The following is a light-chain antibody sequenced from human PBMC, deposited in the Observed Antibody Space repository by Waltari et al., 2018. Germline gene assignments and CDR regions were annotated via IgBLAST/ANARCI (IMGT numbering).Light chain of an antibody. CDR1: PNIGSS. Sequence: DIQMTQSPSSLSASVGDRVTITCRASPNIGSSLNWFRQKPGEAPKLLIFTTSSLQSGVPSRFSGSGSGTDFTLTISSLHPEDFATYFCQQTYVAPRTFGLGTKLEI. CDR3: QQTYVAPRT. J-gene: IGKJ2*01. CDR2: TTS. V-gene: IGKV1-39*01.